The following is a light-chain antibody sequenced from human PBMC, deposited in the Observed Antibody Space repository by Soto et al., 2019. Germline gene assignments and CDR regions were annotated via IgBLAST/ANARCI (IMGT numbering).Light chain of an antibody. CDR3: QQYKNWPRI. Sequence: EIVMTQSPATLSVSPGERATLSCRASQSVSSNLAWYQQKPGQAPRLLIYGASTRATGIPARFSGSGSGTDSPLTLSSLQFEYFEVYSCQQYKNWPRIFGRGTKREIK. V-gene: IGKV3-15*01. J-gene: IGKJ2*01. CDR2: GAS. CDR1: QSVSSN.